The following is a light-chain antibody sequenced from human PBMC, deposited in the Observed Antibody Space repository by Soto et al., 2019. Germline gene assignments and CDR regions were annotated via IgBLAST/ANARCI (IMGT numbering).Light chain of an antibody. J-gene: IGLJ3*02. CDR2: SHN. V-gene: IGLV1-44*01. CDR1: SSNIGSTT. CDR3: ASCDDSLNGWV. Sequence: QSVLTQPPSASGTPGQRVTISCSGSSSNIGSTTVNWYQQLPGTAPKLLIYSHNQRPSGVPDRFSGSKSGTSASLAISWLQSEDEADYYCASCDDSLNGWVFGGGTKLTVL.